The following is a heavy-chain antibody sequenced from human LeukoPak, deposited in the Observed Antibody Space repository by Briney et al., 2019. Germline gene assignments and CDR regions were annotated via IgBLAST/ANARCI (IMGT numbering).Heavy chain of an antibody. J-gene: IGHJ4*02. CDR1: GGSISGYY. Sequence: SETLSLTCTVSGGSISGYYWSCIRQPPGKGLEWIGYIYYSGSTNYNPSLKSRVTILVDTSKNQFSLKLSSVTAADTAVYYCARHHYYGSGSYYNGFDYWGQGTLVTVSS. CDR3: ARHHYYGSGSYYNGFDY. D-gene: IGHD3-10*01. V-gene: IGHV4-59*08. CDR2: IYYSGST.